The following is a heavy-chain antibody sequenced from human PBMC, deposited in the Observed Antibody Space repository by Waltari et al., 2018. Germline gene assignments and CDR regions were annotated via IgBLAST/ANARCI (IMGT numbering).Heavy chain of an antibody. V-gene: IGHV3-30*18. CDR1: GFTLRSCG. D-gene: IGHD4-17*01. Sequence: VQLVESGGGVVQPGRCLRLSCAASGFTLRSCGMHWTRHAPGKGLEWVAVIWYDGSNKYYSESVTGRLTISRDNSKNTLKLQMNSLRAEDTAMYYCAKDHDYGGNGGGVDYWGQGTLVTVSS. CDR2: IWYDGSNK. J-gene: IGHJ4*02. CDR3: AKDHDYGGNGGGVDY.